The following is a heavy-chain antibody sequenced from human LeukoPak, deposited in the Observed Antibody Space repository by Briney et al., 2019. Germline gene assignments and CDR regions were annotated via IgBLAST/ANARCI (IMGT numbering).Heavy chain of an antibody. CDR2: MNPNSGNT. V-gene: IGHV1-8*01. J-gene: IGHJ4*02. D-gene: IGHD6-19*01. CDR1: GYTFTSYD. CDR3: ARGLYLQRIAVAGTLGY. Sequence: ASVKVSCKASGYTFTSYDINWVRQATGQGLEWMGWMNPNSGNTGYAQKFQGRVTMTRNTSISTAYMELSSLRSEDTAMYYCARGLYLQRIAVAGTLGYWGQGTLVTVSS.